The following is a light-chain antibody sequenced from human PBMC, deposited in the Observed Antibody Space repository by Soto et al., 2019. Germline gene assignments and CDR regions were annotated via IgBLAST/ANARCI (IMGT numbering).Light chain of an antibody. V-gene: IGKV1-27*01. Sequence: DNQMTQSPSSLSASVGDRVTITCRASQGMTNHLAWYQQKPGKVPHLLIFAASNLQSGVPSRFSGSGYGTDFTLTISDLQPEDVATYYCQRYYSGPPLFGPGTKVDIK. J-gene: IGKJ3*01. CDR3: QRYYSGPPL. CDR1: QGMTNH. CDR2: AAS.